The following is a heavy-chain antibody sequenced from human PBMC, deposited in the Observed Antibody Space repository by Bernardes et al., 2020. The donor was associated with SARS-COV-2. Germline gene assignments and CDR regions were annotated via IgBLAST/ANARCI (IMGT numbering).Heavy chain of an antibody. CDR3: ASLPPVLFGGVNPDY. CDR2: INHSGST. Sequence: SETLSLTCAVYGGSFSGYYWSWIRQPPGKGLEWIGEINHSGSTNYNPSLKSRVTISVDTSKNQFSLKLSSVTAADTAVYYCASLPPVLFGGVNPDYWGQGTLVTVSS. D-gene: IGHD3-16*01. CDR1: GGSFSGYY. V-gene: IGHV4-34*01. J-gene: IGHJ4*02.